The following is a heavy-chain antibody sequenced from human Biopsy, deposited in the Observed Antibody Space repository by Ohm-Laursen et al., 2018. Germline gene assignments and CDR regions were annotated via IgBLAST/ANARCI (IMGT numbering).Heavy chain of an antibody. D-gene: IGHD1-14*01. CDR3: ARDRDRRGWFDP. V-gene: IGHV4-4*07. Sequence: SDTLSLTSTVSSGSDSSYPWSWIRQPAGKGLEWIGQIYTSGITNYNPSLKSRVIMSVHTSKNKFSQRVSSVTAADTAVYYCARDRDRRGWFDPWGQGTLVTVSS. CDR2: IYTSGIT. CDR1: SGSDSSYP. J-gene: IGHJ5*02.